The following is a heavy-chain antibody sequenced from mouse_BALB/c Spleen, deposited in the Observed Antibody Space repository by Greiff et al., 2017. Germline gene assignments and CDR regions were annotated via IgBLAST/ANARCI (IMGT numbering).Heavy chain of an antibody. J-gene: IGHJ3*01. D-gene: IGHD6-1*01. V-gene: IGHV2-9*02. CDR2: IWAGGST. CDR1: GFSFTSYG. Sequence: VKLVESGPGLVAPSQTLSITCTVSGFSFTSYGVHWVRQPPGKGLEWLGVIWAGGSTNYNSALMSRLSTSKDNSKSQVFLKMNSLQTDDTALYYCARDDCGAGFAYWGQGTLVTVSA. CDR3: ARDDCGAGFAY.